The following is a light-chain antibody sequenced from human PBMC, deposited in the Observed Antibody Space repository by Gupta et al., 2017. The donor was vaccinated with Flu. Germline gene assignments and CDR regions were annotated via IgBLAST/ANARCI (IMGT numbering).Light chain of an antibody. CDR2: AAS. Sequence: DIQMTQSPSSLSASVGDRVIITCRASQSISRYLHWYQVKGGKAPKLLIYAASNLQTGVPSRFSGSGSGTEFTLTISRLQPEDFGTFYCQQTVNIPWTSGQGT. J-gene: IGKJ1*01. CDR1: QSISRY. CDR3: QQTVNIPWT. V-gene: IGKV1-39*01.